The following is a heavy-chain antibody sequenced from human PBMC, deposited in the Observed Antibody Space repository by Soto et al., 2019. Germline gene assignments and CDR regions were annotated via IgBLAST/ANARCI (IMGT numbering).Heavy chain of an antibody. J-gene: IGHJ4*02. Sequence: EVHLLESGGGLVRPGGSVRLSCAASGFSFSSYGMGWVRQAPGKGLEWVSSISTSGGNTYYADSVKGRFTVSRDNSKNTLYLQMNSLRAEDTAVYYCAKLMAAAGSAYWGQGTLVTVSS. CDR1: GFSFSSYG. CDR3: AKLMAAAGSAY. V-gene: IGHV3-23*01. CDR2: ISTSGGNT. D-gene: IGHD6-13*01.